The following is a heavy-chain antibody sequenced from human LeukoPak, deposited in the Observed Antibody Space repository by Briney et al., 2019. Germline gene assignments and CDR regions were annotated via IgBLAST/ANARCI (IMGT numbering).Heavy chain of an antibody. CDR1: GVSISSYY. V-gene: IGHV4-59*01. J-gene: IGHJ5*02. CDR2: IYYSGST. D-gene: IGHD2-21*01. CDR3: SLFSNWFDP. Sequence: SETLSLTCTVSGVSISSYYWSWIRQPPGKGLEWIGYIYYSGSTNYNPSLKSRVTISVDTSKNQFSLKLSSVTAADTAVYYCSLFSNWFDPWGQGTLVTVSS.